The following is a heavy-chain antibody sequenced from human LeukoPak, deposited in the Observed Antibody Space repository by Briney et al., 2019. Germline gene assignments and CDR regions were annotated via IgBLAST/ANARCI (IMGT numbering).Heavy chain of an antibody. CDR1: GFTFRSYG. CDR3: AKDGEGDYFDY. Sequence: GGSLRLSCAVSGFTFRSYGMHWVRQAPGKGLEWVAVISYDGSNKYYADSVKGRFTISRDNSKNTLYLQMNSLRAEDTAVYYCAKDGEGDYFDYRGQGTLVTVSS. CDR2: ISYDGSNK. V-gene: IGHV3-30*18. D-gene: IGHD3-16*01. J-gene: IGHJ4*02.